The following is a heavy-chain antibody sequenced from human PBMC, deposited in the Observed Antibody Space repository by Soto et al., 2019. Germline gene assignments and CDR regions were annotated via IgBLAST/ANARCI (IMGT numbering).Heavy chain of an antibody. CDR1: GFTVSSNY. D-gene: IGHD1-20*01. Sequence: LRLSCAASGFTVSSNYMSWVRQAPGKGLEWVSVIYSGGSTYYADSVKGRFTISRDNSKNTLYLQMNSLRAEDTAVYYCARGTRYNWKNFDYWGQGTLVTVSS. V-gene: IGHV3-53*01. CDR3: ARGTRYNWKNFDY. CDR2: IYSGGST. J-gene: IGHJ4*02.